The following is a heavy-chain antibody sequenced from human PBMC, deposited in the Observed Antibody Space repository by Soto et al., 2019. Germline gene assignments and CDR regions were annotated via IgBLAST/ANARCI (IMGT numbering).Heavy chain of an antibody. D-gene: IGHD3-10*01. Sequence: GGSLRLSCAASGFTFSSYGMHWVRQAPGKGLEWVAVISYDGSNKYYADSVKGRFTISRDNSKNTLYLQMNSLRAEDTAVYYCAKVLRTMVRGVLANYYYMDVWGKGTTVTVSS. V-gene: IGHV3-30*18. CDR3: AKVLRTMVRGVLANYYYMDV. CDR2: ISYDGSNK. CDR1: GFTFSSYG. J-gene: IGHJ6*03.